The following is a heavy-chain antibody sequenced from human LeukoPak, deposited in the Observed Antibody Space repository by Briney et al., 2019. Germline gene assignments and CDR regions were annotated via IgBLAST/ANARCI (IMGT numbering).Heavy chain of an antibody. V-gene: IGHV3-30-3*01. CDR3: ARDRAVAGIRDFDY. Sequence: GESLRLSCAASGFTFSSYAMHWVRQAPGKGLEWVAVISYDGSNKYYADSVKGRFTISRDNSKNTLYLQVNSLRAEDTAVYYCARDRAVAGIRDFDYWGQGTLVTVSS. D-gene: IGHD6-19*01. CDR2: ISYDGSNK. CDR1: GFTFSSYA. J-gene: IGHJ4*02.